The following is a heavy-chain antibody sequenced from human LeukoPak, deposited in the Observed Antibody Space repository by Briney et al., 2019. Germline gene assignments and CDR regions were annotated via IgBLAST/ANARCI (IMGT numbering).Heavy chain of an antibody. D-gene: IGHD6-6*01. J-gene: IGHJ4*02. Sequence: ASVKVSCTASGYTFTGYYVHWVRQAPGQGLEWMGWINPNSGGTNYAQRFQDRVSMTRDTYISTAYMELSRLRSDDTAVYYCPRTYTVSSDFDYWGLGTLVTVSS. CDR2: INPNSGGT. V-gene: IGHV1-2*02. CDR1: GYTFTGYY. CDR3: PRTYTVSSDFDY.